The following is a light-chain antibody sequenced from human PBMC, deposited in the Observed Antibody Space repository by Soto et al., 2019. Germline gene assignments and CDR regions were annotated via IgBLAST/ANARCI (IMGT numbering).Light chain of an antibody. J-gene: IGKJ5*01. V-gene: IGKV3-15*01. CDR3: QHYHGWPIT. CDR1: QSVTSN. Sequence: EVVMTQSPATLSVSPGERATLSCRASQSVTSNYLAWCQQKPGQAPRLLFYDASTRATGIPARFSGSGSGTEFTLTIRSLQSEDFAVYYCQHYHGWPITFGQGTRLEIK. CDR2: DAS.